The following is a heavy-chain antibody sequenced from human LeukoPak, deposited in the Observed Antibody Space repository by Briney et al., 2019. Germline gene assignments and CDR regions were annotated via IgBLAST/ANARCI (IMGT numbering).Heavy chain of an antibody. Sequence: GRSPRLSCAASGFTFSSFAMHWVRQAPGKGLEWVAVISYDGNNKYYADSVKGRFTISGDNSKNTLYLQMNSLRAEDTAVYFCAWGGMSWYYFDYWGQGTLVTVSS. CDR1: GFTFSSFA. D-gene: IGHD6-13*01. J-gene: IGHJ4*02. CDR3: AWGGMSWYYFDY. CDR2: ISYDGNNK. V-gene: IGHV3-30-3*01.